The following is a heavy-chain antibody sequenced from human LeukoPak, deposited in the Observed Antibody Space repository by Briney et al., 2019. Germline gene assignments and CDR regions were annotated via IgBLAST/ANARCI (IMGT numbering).Heavy chain of an antibody. CDR3: ARLGMVRGLILTHYYNMDV. V-gene: IGHV4-34*01. CDR1: GFTFSSYS. Sequence: NPGGSLRLSCAASGFTFSSYSMNWVRQAPGKGLEWIGEINQNGITNYNPSLKSRITISVDTSTNQFSLKMSAVTAADTAVYYCARLGMVRGLILTHYYNMDVWGKGTTVTISS. D-gene: IGHD3-10*01. J-gene: IGHJ6*03. CDR2: INQNGIT.